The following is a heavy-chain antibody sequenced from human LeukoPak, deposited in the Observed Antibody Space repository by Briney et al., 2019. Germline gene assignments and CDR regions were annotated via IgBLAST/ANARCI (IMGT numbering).Heavy chain of an antibody. D-gene: IGHD4-17*01. J-gene: IGHJ4*02. CDR3: ARDEAYASDY. CDR2: INQDGSEK. V-gene: IGHV3-7*01. Sequence: GGSLRLSCAASGFTFSSSAMSWVRQAPGKGLEWVANINQDGSEKYYVDSVKGRFTISRDNAKNSLYLQMNSLRAEDTAVYYCARDEAYASDYWGQGTLVTVSS. CDR1: GFTFSSSA.